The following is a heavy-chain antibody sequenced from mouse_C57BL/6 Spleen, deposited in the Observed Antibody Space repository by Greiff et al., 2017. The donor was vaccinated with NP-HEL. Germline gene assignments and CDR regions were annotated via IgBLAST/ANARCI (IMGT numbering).Heavy chain of an antibody. CDR3: ARGGVRRAMDY. J-gene: IGHJ4*01. CDR2: IYPGDGDT. V-gene: IGHV1-80*01. Sequence: VMLVESGAELVKPGASVKISCKASGYAFSSYWMNWVKQRPGKGLEWIGQIYPGDGDTNYNGKFKGKATLTADKSSSTAYMQLSSLTSEDSAVYVCARGGVRRAMDYWGQGTSVTVSS. CDR1: GYAFSSYW.